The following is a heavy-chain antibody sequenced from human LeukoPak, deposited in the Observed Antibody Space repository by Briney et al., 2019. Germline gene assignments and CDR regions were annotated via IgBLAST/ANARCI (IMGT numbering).Heavy chain of an antibody. D-gene: IGHD2-2*01. CDR2: IYYSGST. CDR1: GGSISSHY. Sequence: SETLSLTCTVSGGSISSHYWSWIRQPPGKGLEWIGYIYYSGSTNYNPSLKSRVTMSVDTSKNQFSLKLSSVTAADTAVYYCAREESSSPYFDYWGQGTLVTVSS. V-gene: IGHV4-59*11. J-gene: IGHJ4*02. CDR3: AREESSSPYFDY.